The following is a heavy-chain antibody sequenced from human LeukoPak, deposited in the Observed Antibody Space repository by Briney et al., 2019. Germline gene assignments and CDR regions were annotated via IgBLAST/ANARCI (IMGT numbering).Heavy chain of an antibody. CDR2: ISGSGGST. Sequence: PGGSLRLSCAASGFTFSSYAMSWVRQAPGKGLEWVSAISGSGGSTYYADSVKGRFTISRDNSKNTLYLQMNSLRAEDTAVYYCAKLTLRYFDGLLSSDYWGQGTLVTVSS. CDR3: AKLTLRYFDGLLSSDY. CDR1: GFTFSSYA. V-gene: IGHV3-23*01. D-gene: IGHD3-9*01. J-gene: IGHJ4*02.